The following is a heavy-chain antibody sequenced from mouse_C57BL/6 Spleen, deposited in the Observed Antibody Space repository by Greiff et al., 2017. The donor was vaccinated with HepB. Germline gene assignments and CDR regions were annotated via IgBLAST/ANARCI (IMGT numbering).Heavy chain of an antibody. J-gene: IGHJ4*01. D-gene: IGHD3-2*02. V-gene: IGHV1-54*01. Sequence: QVQLQQSGAELVRPGTSVKVSCKASGYAFTNYLIEWVKQRPGQGLEWIGVINPGSGGTNYNEKFKGKVTLTADKSSSTAYMQLSSLTSEDSAVYFCARPAQAYYAMDYWGQGTSDTVSS. CDR1: GYAFTNYL. CDR2: INPGSGGT. CDR3: ARPAQAYYAMDY.